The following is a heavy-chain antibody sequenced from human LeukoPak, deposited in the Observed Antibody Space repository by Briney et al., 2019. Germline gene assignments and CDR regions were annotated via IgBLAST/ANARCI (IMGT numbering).Heavy chain of an antibody. V-gene: IGHV1-69*13. Sequence: SVKVSCKVSGGTFSSYAISWVRQAPGQGLEWMGGIIPIFGTANYAQKFQGRVTITADESTSTAYMELSSLRSEDTAVYYCARARDWAGYSYGFYYWGQGTLVTVSS. CDR1: GGTFSSYA. J-gene: IGHJ4*02. CDR3: ARARDWAGYSYGFYY. CDR2: IIPIFGTA. D-gene: IGHD5-18*01.